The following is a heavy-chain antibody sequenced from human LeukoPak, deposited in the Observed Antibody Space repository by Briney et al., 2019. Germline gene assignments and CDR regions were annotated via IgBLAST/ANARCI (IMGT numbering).Heavy chain of an antibody. CDR1: GYTFTGHY. D-gene: IGHD6-13*01. V-gene: IGHV1-2*02. CDR2: INPTSGGT. Sequence: ASVKVSCKASGYTFTGHYMHWVRQAPGQGLEWMGWINPTSGGTNYAQKFQGRVTMTRDTSISTAYMELSRLRSDDTAVYYCAKAAAGSQHSYYYYYYLDVWGTGTTVTISS. J-gene: IGHJ6*03. CDR3: AKAAAGSQHSYYYYYYLDV.